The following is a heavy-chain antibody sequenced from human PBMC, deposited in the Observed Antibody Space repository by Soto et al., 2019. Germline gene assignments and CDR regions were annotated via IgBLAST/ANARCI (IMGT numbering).Heavy chain of an antibody. CDR1: GFTFHDYA. Sequence: GGSLRLSCAASGFTFHDYAMHWVRQGQGKGLEWVSGITWNSGSIDYADSGKGRFTISRDNAKNSLYLQMNSLRPEDTALYYCAKDIREYSSGWTYFDYWGHGTLVTVSS. CDR2: ITWNSGSI. CDR3: AKDIREYSSGWTYFDY. V-gene: IGHV3-9*01. D-gene: IGHD6-19*01. J-gene: IGHJ4*01.